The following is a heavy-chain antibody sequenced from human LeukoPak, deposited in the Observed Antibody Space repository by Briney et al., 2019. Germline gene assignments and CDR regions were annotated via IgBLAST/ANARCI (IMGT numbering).Heavy chain of an antibody. Sequence: PGGSLRLSCAASGFTFSDYYMSWIRQAPGKGLEWVSYISSSGSTIYYADSVKGRFTISRDNAKNTLYLQMNSLRAEDTAVYYCAKSGDYRFLSWDYWGQGTLVTVSS. CDR3: AKSGDYRFLSWDY. CDR1: GFTFSDYY. J-gene: IGHJ4*02. CDR2: ISSSGSTI. V-gene: IGHV3-11*01. D-gene: IGHD4-17*01.